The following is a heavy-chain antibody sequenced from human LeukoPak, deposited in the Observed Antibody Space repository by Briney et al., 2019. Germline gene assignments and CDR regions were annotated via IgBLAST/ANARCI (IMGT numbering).Heavy chain of an antibody. CDR3: ARGPRSGFGVSIAFDI. Sequence: GASVKVSCKASGGTFSSYAISWVRQAPGQGLEWMGRIIPILGIANYAQKFQGRVTITADKSTSTAYMELSSLRSEDTAVYYCARGPRSGFGVSIAFDIWGQGTMVTVSS. V-gene: IGHV1-69*04. CDR2: IIPILGIA. CDR1: GGTFSSYA. J-gene: IGHJ3*02. D-gene: IGHD3-10*01.